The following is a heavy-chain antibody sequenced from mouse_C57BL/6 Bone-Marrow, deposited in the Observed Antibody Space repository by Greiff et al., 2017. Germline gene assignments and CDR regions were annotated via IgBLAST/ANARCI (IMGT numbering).Heavy chain of an antibody. D-gene: IGHD2-3*01. CDR2: INPNNGGT. V-gene: IGHV1-22*01. CDR1: GYTFTDYN. J-gene: IGHJ3*01. CDR3: ARYYDGYPSGFAY. Sequence: VQLQQSGPELVKPGASVKMSCKASGYTFTDYNMPWVKQSHGKSLEWIGYINPNNGGTSYHQKFKGKATLTVNKSSSTAYMELRSLTSGDSAVYYCARYYDGYPSGFAYWGQGTLVTVSA.